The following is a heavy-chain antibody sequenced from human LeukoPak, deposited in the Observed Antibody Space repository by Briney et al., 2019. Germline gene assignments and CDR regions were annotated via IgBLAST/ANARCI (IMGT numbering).Heavy chain of an antibody. Sequence: GGSLRLSCAASGFTFSSYWMSWVRQAPGKGLEWVANIKQDGSEKYYVDSVKGRFTISRDNAKNSLYLQMNSLRAEDTAVYYCARVRRSNWNDVSALYFDYWGQGTLVTVSS. V-gene: IGHV3-7*01. CDR1: GFTFSSYW. CDR3: ARVRRSNWNDVSALYFDY. J-gene: IGHJ4*02. CDR2: IKQDGSEK. D-gene: IGHD1-1*01.